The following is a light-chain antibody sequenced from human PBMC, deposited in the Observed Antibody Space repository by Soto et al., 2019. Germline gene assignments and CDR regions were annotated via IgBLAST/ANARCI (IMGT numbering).Light chain of an antibody. Sequence: DIQMTQSPSSLSASVGDRVTITCRASQSISSYLNWYQQKPGKAPKLLIYAASSLQSGVPSRFSGSGSGTDFTLTISSLQPDDFATYYCQQSYSTPRFTFGPGTRLEMK. CDR2: AAS. V-gene: IGKV1-39*01. CDR3: QQSYSTPRFT. J-gene: IGKJ5*01. CDR1: QSISSY.